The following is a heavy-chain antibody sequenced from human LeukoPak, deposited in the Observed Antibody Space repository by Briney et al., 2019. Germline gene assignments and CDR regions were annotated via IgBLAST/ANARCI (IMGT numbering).Heavy chain of an antibody. CDR3: AREDYYYGSGSSLGAFDI. D-gene: IGHD3-10*01. V-gene: IGHV3-20*04. Sequence: PGGSLRLSCAASGFTFDDYGMSWVRQAPGKGLEWVSGINWNGGSTGYADSVKGRFTISRDNAKNSLYLQMNSLRAEDTALYYCAREDYYYGSGSSLGAFDIWGQGTMVTVSS. J-gene: IGHJ3*02. CDR2: INWNGGST. CDR1: GFTFDDYG.